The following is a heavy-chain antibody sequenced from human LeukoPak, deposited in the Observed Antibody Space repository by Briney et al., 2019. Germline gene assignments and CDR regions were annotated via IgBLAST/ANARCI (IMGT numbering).Heavy chain of an antibody. CDR2: IWSDGSNK. Sequence: PGGSLRLSCAASGFTFSYYAIHWVRQAPGKGLEWVALIWSDGSNKYYADSVKGRITISRDNSKNTVYLQMNSLRAEDRAVYYCARELFSSGSCPDGWGQGTLVTVSS. CDR3: ARELFSSGSCPDG. J-gene: IGHJ4*02. D-gene: IGHD3-10*01. CDR1: GFTFSYYA. V-gene: IGHV3-33*01.